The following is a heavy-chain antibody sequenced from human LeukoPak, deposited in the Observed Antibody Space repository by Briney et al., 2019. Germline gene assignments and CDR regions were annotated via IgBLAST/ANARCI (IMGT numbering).Heavy chain of an antibody. CDR3: ASSGWYRDYFDY. CDR2: IYYSGGT. CDR1: GGSISSYY. J-gene: IGHJ4*02. Sequence: SETLSLTCTVSGGSISSYYWSWIRQPPGKGLEWIGYIYYSGGTNYNPSLKSRVTISVDTSKNQFSLKLSSVTAADTAVYYCASSGWYRDYFDYWGQGTLVTVSS. V-gene: IGHV4-59*01. D-gene: IGHD6-19*01.